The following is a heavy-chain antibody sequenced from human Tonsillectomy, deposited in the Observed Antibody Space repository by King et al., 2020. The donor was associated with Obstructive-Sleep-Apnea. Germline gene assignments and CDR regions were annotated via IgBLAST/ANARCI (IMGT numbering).Heavy chain of an antibody. CDR3: ASLEGPPAAIVVVVAATPDAFDI. J-gene: IGHJ3*02. D-gene: IGHD2-15*01. Sequence: DVQLVESGGGLVQPGGSLRLSCAASGLTFSSYSMNWVRQAPGKGLEWVSYISSSSSTIYYADSVKGRFTISRDNAKNSLYLQMNSLRAEDTAVYYCASLEGPPAAIVVVVAATPDAFDIWGQGTMVTVSS. CDR1: GLTFSSYS. CDR2: ISSSSSTI. V-gene: IGHV3-48*04.